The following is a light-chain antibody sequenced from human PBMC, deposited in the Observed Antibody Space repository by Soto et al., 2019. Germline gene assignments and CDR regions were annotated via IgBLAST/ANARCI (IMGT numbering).Light chain of an antibody. CDR2: GAS. CDR3: QQYGNSLT. V-gene: IGKV3-20*01. CDR1: QSVYNNY. Sequence: EIVLTQSPGTLSLSPGERVTLSCRASQSVYNNYLAWYQQRPGQAPRTLIYGASSRATGIPDRFSGRWSGTDFTLSISGLEPEDSAVYYWQQYGNSLTFGGGTKVEIK. J-gene: IGKJ4*01.